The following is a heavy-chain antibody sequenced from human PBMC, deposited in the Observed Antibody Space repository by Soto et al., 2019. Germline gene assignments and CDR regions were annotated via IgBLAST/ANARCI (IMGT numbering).Heavy chain of an antibody. V-gene: IGHV5-51*01. D-gene: IGHD1-1*01. CDR3: ERQEQISPYYYAMDV. J-gene: IGHJ6*02. CDR2: IHPGDSDT. Sequence: GESLKISCNVSGYRFTTYWIAWVRQMPGKGLEWMGIIHPGDSDTRYSPSFQGQVTISADKSGGTAFLQWSRLKASDTATYYFERQEQISPYYYAMDVWGQWTTVTVSS. CDR1: GYRFTTYW.